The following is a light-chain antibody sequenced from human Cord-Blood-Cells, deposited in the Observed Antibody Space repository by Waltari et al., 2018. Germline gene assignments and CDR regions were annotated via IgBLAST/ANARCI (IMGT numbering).Light chain of an antibody. J-gene: IGLJ2*01. Sequence: QSALTQPASVSGSPGQSITISCTGTSSDVGGYPYVSWYQQHPGKAPKLMIYDVSNRPSGVSNRFSGSKSGNTASLTISGLQAEDEADYYCSSYTSSSTVVFGGGTKLTVL. V-gene: IGLV2-14*01. CDR1: SSDVGGYPY. CDR3: SSYTSSSTVV. CDR2: DVS.